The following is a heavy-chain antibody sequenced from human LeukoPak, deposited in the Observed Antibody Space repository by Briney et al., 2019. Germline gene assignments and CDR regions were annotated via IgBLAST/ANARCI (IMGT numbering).Heavy chain of an antibody. CDR1: GGSISSGGYY. Sequence: PSETLSLTCTVSGGSISSGGYYWSWIRQHPGKGLEWIGYIYYSGSTYYNPSLKSRVTISVDTSKNQFSLELSSVTAADTAVYYCARFLYGDYGYYYYYGMDVWGQGTTVTVSS. CDR2: IYYSGST. CDR3: ARFLYGDYGYYYYYGMDV. V-gene: IGHV4-31*03. D-gene: IGHD4-17*01. J-gene: IGHJ6*02.